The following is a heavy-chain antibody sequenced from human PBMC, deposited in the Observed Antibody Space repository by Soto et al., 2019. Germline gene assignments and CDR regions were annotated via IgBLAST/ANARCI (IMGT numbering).Heavy chain of an antibody. CDR3: ARGGDLRAAGVYYYGMDV. V-gene: IGHV1-69*06. CDR2: IIPIFGTA. J-gene: IGHJ6*02. CDR1: GGTFSSYA. D-gene: IGHD6-13*01. Sequence: QVQLVQSGAEVKKPGSSVKVSCKASGGTFSSYAISWVRQAPGQGLEWMGGIIPIFGTANYAQKFQGRVTITADKSTRTAYMELSSLRSEDTAVYYCARGGDLRAAGVYYYGMDVWGQGTTVTVSS.